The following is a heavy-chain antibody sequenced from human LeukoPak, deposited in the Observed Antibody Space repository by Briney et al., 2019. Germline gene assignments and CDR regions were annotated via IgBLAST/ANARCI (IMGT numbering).Heavy chain of an antibody. Sequence: GASVTVSCTASAYTFPTCGISWVRQRPGQGLEWMGWIDASNGNTNYAQKVQGRVTITTDTSTTTAYMEVRSLTFDDTAVYYCARDYHYVPDFWGQGTLVTVSS. CDR3: ARDYHYVPDF. J-gene: IGHJ4*02. D-gene: IGHD3-16*01. V-gene: IGHV1-18*01. CDR2: IDASNGNT. CDR1: AYTFPTCG.